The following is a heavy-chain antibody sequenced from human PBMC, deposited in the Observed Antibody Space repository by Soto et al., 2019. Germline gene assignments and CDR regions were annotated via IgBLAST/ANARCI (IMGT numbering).Heavy chain of an antibody. J-gene: IGHJ3*02. CDR1: GGSISSGGYS. CDR3: ARGAGYAHGAFDI. Sequence: QLQLQESGSGLVKPSQTLSLTCAVSGGSISSGGYSWSWIRQPPGTGLEWIGYIYHIGSTYYNPSLKSRVTISVDRSKNQFSLKLSSVTAADTAVYYCARGAGYAHGAFDIWGQGTMVTVSS. D-gene: IGHD5-12*01. V-gene: IGHV4-30-2*01. CDR2: IYHIGST.